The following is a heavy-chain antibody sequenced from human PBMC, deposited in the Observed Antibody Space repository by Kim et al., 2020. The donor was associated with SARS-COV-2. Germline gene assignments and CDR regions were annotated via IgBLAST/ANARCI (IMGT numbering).Heavy chain of an antibody. CDR3: ASLGKYFDL. CDR1: GFTFSSYA. Sequence: GGSLRLSCAASGFTFSSYAMHWVRQAPGKGLEWVAVISYDGSNKYYADSVKGRFTISRDNSKNTLYLQMNSLRAEDTAVYYCASLGKYFDLWGRGTLVTVSS. J-gene: IGHJ2*01. CDR2: ISYDGSNK. V-gene: IGHV3-30*04.